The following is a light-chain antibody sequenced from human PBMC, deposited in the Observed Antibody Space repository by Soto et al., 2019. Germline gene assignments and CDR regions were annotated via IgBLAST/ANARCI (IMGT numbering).Light chain of an antibody. CDR1: QSVNGW. J-gene: IGKJ1*01. V-gene: IGKV1-5*01. Sequence: IQMTQAPATLSASVGDRVTNSCRASQSVNGWLAWYQQTPGRAPKLLIYDASSLKSGVSSRFSSSGSGAEFTLTISSLQPEDFATYYCQHYYSYPWTFGQGTKVDIK. CDR3: QHYYSYPWT. CDR2: DAS.